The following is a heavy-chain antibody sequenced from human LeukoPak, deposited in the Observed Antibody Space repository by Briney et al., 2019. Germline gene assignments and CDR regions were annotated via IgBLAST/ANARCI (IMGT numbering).Heavy chain of an antibody. D-gene: IGHD5-24*01. CDR1: GYTFTSYG. J-gene: IGHJ4*02. CDR2: ISAYNGNT. Sequence: ASVKVSCKASGYTFTSYGISWVRQAPGQGLEWMGWISAYNGNTNYAQNLQGRVTMTTDTSTSTAYMELRSLRSDDTAMYYCARMETATAIFDYWGQGTLVTVSS. V-gene: IGHV1-18*01. CDR3: ARMETATAIFDY.